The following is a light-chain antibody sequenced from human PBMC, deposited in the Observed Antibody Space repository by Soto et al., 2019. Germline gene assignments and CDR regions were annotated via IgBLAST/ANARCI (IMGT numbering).Light chain of an antibody. CDR1: QTINSN. J-gene: IGKJ5*01. V-gene: IGKV3-15*01. Sequence: EIVMTQSPATLSVSPGERATLSCRASQTINSNLAWYHQKPGQGPSLLIYLASTRATGVPARFSGSGSGTEFTLTISSLQSEDFAVYYCQQYDNWPLTFGQGTRLEI. CDR2: LAS. CDR3: QQYDNWPLT.